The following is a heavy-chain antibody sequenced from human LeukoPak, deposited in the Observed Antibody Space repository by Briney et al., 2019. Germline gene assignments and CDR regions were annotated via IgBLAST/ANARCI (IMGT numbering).Heavy chain of an antibody. CDR1: GFSFSSYW. J-gene: IGHJ3*02. CDR3: ARGSFYAFDI. Sequence: GGSLRLSCSASGFSFSSYWMTWVRQAPGEGLEWVADIQQDGSAKYYVDSVRGRFTISRDNAKNLLFLQMNSLRAEDTAVYYCARGSFYAFDIWGRGTLVTVSS. CDR2: IQQDGSAK. V-gene: IGHV3-7*04.